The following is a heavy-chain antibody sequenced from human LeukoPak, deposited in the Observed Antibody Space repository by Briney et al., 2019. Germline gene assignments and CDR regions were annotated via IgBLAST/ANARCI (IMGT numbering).Heavy chain of an antibody. CDR3: AKDPSA. Sequence: GGSLRLSCAASGFTVSSNYMSWVRQAPGKGLEWVSAITASGGSTYYADSVRGRFTISRDNSQNTLYLHMNSLRAEDTAVYYCAKDPSAWGQGTLVTVSS. V-gene: IGHV3-23*01. CDR1: GFTVSSNY. CDR2: ITASGGST. J-gene: IGHJ5*02.